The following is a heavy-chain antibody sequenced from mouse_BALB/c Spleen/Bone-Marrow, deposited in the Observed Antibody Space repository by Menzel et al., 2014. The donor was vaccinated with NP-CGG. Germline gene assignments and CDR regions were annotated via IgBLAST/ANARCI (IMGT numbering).Heavy chain of an antibody. J-gene: IGHJ3*01. CDR3: APYYSGRWFAN. CDR1: GFNIKDTY. Sequence: EVKLVESGAELVKPGASVKLSCTASGFNIKDTYMHWVKQRPEQGLEWIGRIDPANGNIKYDPKFQGKATITADTSSNTAYLQLSSLTSEDTAVYYCAPYYSGRWFANWGQGTLVTVSA. D-gene: IGHD1-1*01. CDR2: IDPANGNI. V-gene: IGHV14-3*02.